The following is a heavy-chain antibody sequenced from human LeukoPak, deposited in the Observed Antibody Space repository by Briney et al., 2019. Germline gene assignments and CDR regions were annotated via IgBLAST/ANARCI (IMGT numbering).Heavy chain of an antibody. V-gene: IGHV4-34*01. CDR3: ARVRGGYGSGSYSWFDP. J-gene: IGHJ5*02. CDR2: INHSGST. CDR1: GGSFSGYY. Sequence: SETLSLTCAVYGGSFSGYYWSWIRQPPGKGLEWIGEINHSGSTNYSPSLKSRVTISVDTSKNQFSLKLSSVTAADTAAYYCARVRGGYGSGSYSWFDPWGQGTLVTVSS. D-gene: IGHD3-10*01.